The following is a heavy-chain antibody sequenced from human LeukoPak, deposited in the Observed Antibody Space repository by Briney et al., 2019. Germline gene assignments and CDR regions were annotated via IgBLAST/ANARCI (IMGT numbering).Heavy chain of an antibody. CDR1: GYTFTDSY. D-gene: IGHD2-21*02. CDR3: VREYCGGDCYPWN. V-gene: IGHV1-2*06. J-gene: IGHJ4*02. CDR2: INPNSGGT. Sequence: ASVKVSCKASGYTFTDSYIHWVRQAPEQGLECVGRINPNSGGTNYAQKFQGRVTMTRDTSISTAYMELSSLRYDDTAVYYCVREYCGGDCYPWNWGQGTLVTVSS.